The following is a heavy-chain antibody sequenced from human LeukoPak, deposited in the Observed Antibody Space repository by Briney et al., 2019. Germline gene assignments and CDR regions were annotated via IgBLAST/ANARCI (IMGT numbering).Heavy chain of an antibody. D-gene: IGHD4-17*01. V-gene: IGHV3-33*06. Sequence: GGSLRLSCSASGFTFSTYGMHWVRQAPGRGLEWVAIIWYDGSIKYYADSVKGRFTISRDNSKNTVYLQMNSLSVEDTAVYYCAKGLDDYGDYPDPWYFDLWGRGTLVTVSS. J-gene: IGHJ2*01. CDR3: AKGLDDYGDYPDPWYFDL. CDR1: GFTFSTYG. CDR2: IWYDGSIK.